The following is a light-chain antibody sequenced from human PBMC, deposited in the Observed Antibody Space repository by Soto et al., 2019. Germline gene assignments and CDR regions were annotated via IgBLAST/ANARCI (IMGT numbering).Light chain of an antibody. CDR3: QQYNSYSTWT. CDR2: DAS. V-gene: IGKV1-5*01. Sequence: DIQMTQSPSTLSASVGDRVTITCRARQSVSRWVAWYQQKPGKAPKVLIWDASSLQRGVPSRFSGSGSGTEFTLTISSLQPDDFATYYCQQYNSYSTWTFGQGTKVDIK. CDR1: QSVSRW. J-gene: IGKJ1*01.